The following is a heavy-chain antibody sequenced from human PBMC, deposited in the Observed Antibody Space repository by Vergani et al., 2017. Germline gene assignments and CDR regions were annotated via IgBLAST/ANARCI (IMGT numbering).Heavy chain of an antibody. Sequence: QVQLQESGPGLVKPSQTLSLTCTVSGGSISSGSYYWSWIRQPAGKGLEWIGRIYTSGSTNYNPSLKSRVTMSVDTSKSQFSLKLSSVTAADTAVYYCARGGYDFWSGYYRAGWFDPWGQGTLVTVSS. J-gene: IGHJ5*02. CDR2: IYTSGST. V-gene: IGHV4-61*02. CDR1: GGSISSGSYY. CDR3: ARGGYDFWSGYYRAGWFDP. D-gene: IGHD3-3*01.